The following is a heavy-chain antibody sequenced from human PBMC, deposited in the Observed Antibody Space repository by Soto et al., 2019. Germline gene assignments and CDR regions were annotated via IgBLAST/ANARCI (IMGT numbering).Heavy chain of an antibody. J-gene: IGHJ5*02. CDR1: GGSISSYY. CDR3: ARAFITMVRGVIRVRWFDP. Sequence: PSETLSLTCTVSGGSISSYYWSWIRQPPGKGLEWIGYIYYSGSTNYNPSLKSRVTISVDTSKNQFSLKLSSVTAADTAVFYCARAFITMVRGVIRVRWFDPWGQGTLVTVSS. V-gene: IGHV4-59*01. CDR2: IYYSGST. D-gene: IGHD3-10*01.